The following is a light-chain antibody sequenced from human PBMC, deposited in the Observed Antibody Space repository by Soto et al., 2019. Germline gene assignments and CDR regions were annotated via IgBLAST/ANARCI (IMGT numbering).Light chain of an antibody. CDR2: AAP. CDR1: QSISSN. V-gene: IGKV1-39*01. J-gene: IGKJ4*01. CDR3: QQSYSTPLT. Sequence: DIQMTQSPSSLSASVGDRVTITCRASQSISSNLNWYQQKPGKAPKLLIYAAPSLQSGVPSRFSGGGSGTDFTLTISSLQPEDFATYSCQQSYSTPLTFGGGTKVDIK.